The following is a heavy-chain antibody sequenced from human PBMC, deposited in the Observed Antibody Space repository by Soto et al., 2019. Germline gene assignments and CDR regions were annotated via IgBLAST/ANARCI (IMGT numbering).Heavy chain of an antibody. V-gene: IGHV1-8*01. CDR2: INPNSGDT. J-gene: IGHJ4*02. CDR3: ARDDGGYAYIGY. Sequence: QVQLVQSGAEVKKPGASVKVSCKASGYTFTSYDINWVRQATGQGLEWMGRINPNSGDTGFARKFQGRLTMTSNTSISTAYMELSGLRSEDTAIYYCARDDGGYAYIGYWGQGTLVTVSS. D-gene: IGHD5-12*01. CDR1: GYTFTSYD.